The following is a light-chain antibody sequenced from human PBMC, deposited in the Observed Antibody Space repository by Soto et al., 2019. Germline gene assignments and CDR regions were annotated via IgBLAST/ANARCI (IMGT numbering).Light chain of an antibody. CDR2: DND. CDR1: APSIGNHC. V-gene: IGLV1-51*01. CDR3: GSWDSSLNGYV. Sequence: QSVLTQPPSVSATPGQTVTISCSGTAPSIGNHCVSWYQQLPGTAPKLLIYDNDKRPSEIPDRFSGSKSGTSATLGITGLQTGDEADYYCGSWDSSLNGYVFATGTKVTVL. J-gene: IGLJ1*01.